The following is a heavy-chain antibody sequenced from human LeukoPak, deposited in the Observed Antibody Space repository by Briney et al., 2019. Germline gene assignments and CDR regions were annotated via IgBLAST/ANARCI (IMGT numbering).Heavy chain of an antibody. CDR2: IKQDGSEK. CDR1: GFTFSTYW. V-gene: IGHV3-7*01. J-gene: IGHJ4*02. CDR3: ARDSKGVFDD. Sequence: GGSLRLSCVASGFTFSTYWITWVRQAPGKGLEWVANIKQDGSEKYYVDSVKGRFTISRDNAKNSLYLQMNSLRAEDTAVYYCARDSKGVFDDWGQGTLVTVSS.